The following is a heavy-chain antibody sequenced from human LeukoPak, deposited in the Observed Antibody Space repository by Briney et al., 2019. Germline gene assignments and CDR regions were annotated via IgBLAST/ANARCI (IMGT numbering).Heavy chain of an antibody. D-gene: IGHD2-15*01. V-gene: IGHV1-18*01. CDR1: GYIFTSYG. CDR3: ARGAIVVVVAATPYYYYMDV. J-gene: IGHJ6*03. Sequence: ASVKVSCKASGYIFTSYGISWVRQAPGQGLEWMGWISAYNGNTNYAQKFQGRVTMTRDTSISTAYMELSRLRSDDTAVYYCARGAIVVVVAATPYYYYMDVWGKGTTVTVSS. CDR2: ISAYNGNT.